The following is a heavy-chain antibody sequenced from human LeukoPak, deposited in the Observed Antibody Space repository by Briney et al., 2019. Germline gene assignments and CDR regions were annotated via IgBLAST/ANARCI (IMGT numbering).Heavy chain of an antibody. CDR3: ARPAGYCSGGSCYPIDYFDY. D-gene: IGHD2-15*01. J-gene: IGHJ4*02. CDR1: GFTFSSYW. CDR2: INSDGSST. Sequence: GGSLRLSCAASGFTFSSYWMHWVRQAPGKGLVWVSRINSDGSSTSYADSVKGRFTISRDNAKNTLYLQMNSLRAEDTAVYYCARPAGYCSGGSCYPIDYFDYWGQGTLVTVSS. V-gene: IGHV3-74*01.